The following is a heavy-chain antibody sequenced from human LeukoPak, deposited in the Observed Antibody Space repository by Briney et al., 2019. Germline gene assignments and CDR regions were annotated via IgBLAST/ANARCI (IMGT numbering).Heavy chain of an antibody. D-gene: IGHD6-13*01. CDR2: IYYSGST. CDR3: ARLVAGIAATGHFDY. Sequence: SETLSLTCTVSGGSISSYYWSWIRQPPGKGLEWIGYIYYSGSTNYNPSLKSRVTISVDTSKNQSSLKLSSVTAADTAVYYCARLVAGIAATGHFDYWGQGTLVTVSS. V-gene: IGHV4-59*08. J-gene: IGHJ4*02. CDR1: GGSISSYY.